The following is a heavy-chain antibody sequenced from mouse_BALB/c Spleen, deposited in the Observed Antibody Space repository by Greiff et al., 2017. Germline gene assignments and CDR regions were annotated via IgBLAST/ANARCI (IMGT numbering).Heavy chain of an antibody. D-gene: IGHD2-3*01. J-gene: IGHJ3*01. CDR2: IWSDGST. Sequence: QVQLQQSGPDLVAPSQSLSITCTVSGFSLTSYGVHWVRQPPGKGLEWLVVIWSDGSTTYNSALKSRLSISKDNSKSQVFLKMNSLQTDDTAMYYCARPLYDGYPWFAYWGQGTLVTVSA. CDR3: ARPLYDGYPWFAY. V-gene: IGHV2-6-2*01. CDR1: GFSLTSYG.